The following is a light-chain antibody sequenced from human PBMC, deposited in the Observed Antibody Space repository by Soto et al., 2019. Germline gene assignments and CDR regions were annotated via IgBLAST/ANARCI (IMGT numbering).Light chain of an antibody. J-gene: IGKJ4*01. V-gene: IGKV3-11*01. CDR1: QSVGKY. CDR2: DVS. Sequence: EMVLTQSPATLSLSPGERATRSCRDSQSVGKYLAWYQQRPGQAPRLLMFDVSYRATGTPARFSGSGSGTDFTLTISSLEPEDFAVYYCQQRTNWQLTFGGGTRVEIK. CDR3: QQRTNWQLT.